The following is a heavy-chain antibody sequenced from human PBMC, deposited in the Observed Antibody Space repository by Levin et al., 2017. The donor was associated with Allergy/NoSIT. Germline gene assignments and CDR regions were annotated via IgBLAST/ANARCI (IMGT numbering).Heavy chain of an antibody. V-gene: IGHV1-2*02. CDR2: INPNSGGT. J-gene: IGHJ6*02. CDR1: GYTFTDYY. CDR3: ARVISSPTDSYGMDV. D-gene: IGHD6-13*01. Sequence: GESLKISCKASGYTFTDYYMHWVRLAPGQGLECMGWINPNSGGTKYAQKFQGRVTMTRDTSISTAYMELRRLRSDDTAVYFCARVISSPTDSYGMDVWGQGTTVTVSS.